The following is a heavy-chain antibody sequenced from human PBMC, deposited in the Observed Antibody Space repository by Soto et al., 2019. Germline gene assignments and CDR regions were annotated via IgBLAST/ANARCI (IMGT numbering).Heavy chain of an antibody. V-gene: IGHV4-59*01. CDR2: IYYSGST. CDR1: GGSISSYY. D-gene: IGHD3-22*01. J-gene: IGHJ6*02. CDR3: ARTRRINYYDSSGYYYYYYGMDV. Sequence: SETLSLTCTVSGGSISSYYWSWIRQPPGKGLEWIGYIYYSGSTNYNPSLKSRVTISVDTSKNQFSLKLSSVTAADTAVYYCARTRRINYYDSSGYYYYYYGMDVWGQGTTVTVSS.